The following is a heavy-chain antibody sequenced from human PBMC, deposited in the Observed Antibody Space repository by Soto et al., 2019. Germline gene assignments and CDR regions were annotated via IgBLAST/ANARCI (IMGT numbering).Heavy chain of an antibody. Sequence: ASVKVSCKASGGTFSSYTISWVRQAPGQGLEWMGRIIPILGIANYAQKFQGRVTITADKSTSTAYMELSSLRSEDTAVYYCARDGTPESSSSSYYFDYWGQGTLVTVSS. CDR1: GGTFSSYT. J-gene: IGHJ4*02. D-gene: IGHD6-6*01. CDR3: ARDGTPESSSSSYYFDY. V-gene: IGHV1-69*04. CDR2: IIPILGIA.